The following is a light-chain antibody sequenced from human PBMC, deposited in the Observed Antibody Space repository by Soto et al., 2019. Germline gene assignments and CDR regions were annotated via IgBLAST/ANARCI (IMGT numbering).Light chain of an antibody. V-gene: IGKV3-11*01. J-gene: IGKJ4*01. CDR1: QSVSSY. CDR2: DSS. CDR3: QQRSDWPLT. Sequence: EIVLTQSPGTLSLSPGETATLSCRASQSVSSYLAWYQQKPGQAPRLFIYDSSNRATGIPARFSGTGSGTDFTLTISSLEPEDFAVYYCQQRSDWPLTFGGGTKVESK.